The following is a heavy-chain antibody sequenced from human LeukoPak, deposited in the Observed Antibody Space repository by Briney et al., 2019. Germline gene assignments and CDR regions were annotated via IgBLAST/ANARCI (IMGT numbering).Heavy chain of an antibody. CDR1: GFSPSTSGVG. CDR2: IYWNDDK. D-gene: IGHD5-18*01. V-gene: IGHV2-5*01. CDR3: AHKVIQMWLK. Sequence: ESGPTLVKPTQTLTLTCTFSGFSPSTSGVGVGWIRQPPGKALEWLALIYWNDDKRYSPSLKSRITITKDTSKNQVVLTPTNTDPVDTATYFCAHKVIQMWLKWGQGTLVTVTS. J-gene: IGHJ4*02.